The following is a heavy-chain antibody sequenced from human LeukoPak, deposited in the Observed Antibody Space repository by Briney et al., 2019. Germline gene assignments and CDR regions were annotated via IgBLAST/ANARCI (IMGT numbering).Heavy chain of an antibody. V-gene: IGHV4-34*01. CDR3: ARGGPLVYCSGGSCYSLDY. D-gene: IGHD2-15*01. CDR2: INHSGST. Sequence: SETLSLTCAVYGGSFSGYYWSWIRQPPGKGLESIGEINHSGSTNYNPSLKSRVTISVDTSKNQFSLKLSSVTAADTAVYYCARGGPLVYCSGGSCYSLDYWGQGTLVTVSS. CDR1: GGSFSGYY. J-gene: IGHJ4*02.